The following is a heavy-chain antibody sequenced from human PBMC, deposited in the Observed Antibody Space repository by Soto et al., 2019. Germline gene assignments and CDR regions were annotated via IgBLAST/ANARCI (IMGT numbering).Heavy chain of an antibody. CDR2: VYATGTS. CDR3: VRAGSKTLRDSFDP. V-gene: IGHV4-4*07. CDR1: GGSMSKFY. Sequence: QVQVQESGPGLVKPSETLSLTCSVSGGSMSKFYWSWIRKTAGKGLEWMGRVYATGTSDYHPSLRSRNDMSVDISKKTFSLRLRSVSAAETGVYYCVRAGSKTLRDSFDPWGQGLLVTVSS. J-gene: IGHJ5*02. D-gene: IGHD4-17*01.